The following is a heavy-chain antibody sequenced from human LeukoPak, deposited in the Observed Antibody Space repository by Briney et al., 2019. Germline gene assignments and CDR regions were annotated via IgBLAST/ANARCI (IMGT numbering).Heavy chain of an antibody. D-gene: IGHD4-17*01. V-gene: IGHV5-51*01. CDR3: ARSSDYGDYLHY. Sequence: KPGGSLRPSCAASGFTVSSNFLSWVRQMPGKGLEWMGIIYPGDSDTRYSPSFQGQVAISADKSISTAYLQWSSLKASDTAMYYCARSSDYGDYLHYWGQGTLVTVSS. J-gene: IGHJ4*02. CDR1: GFTVSSNF. CDR2: IYPGDSDT.